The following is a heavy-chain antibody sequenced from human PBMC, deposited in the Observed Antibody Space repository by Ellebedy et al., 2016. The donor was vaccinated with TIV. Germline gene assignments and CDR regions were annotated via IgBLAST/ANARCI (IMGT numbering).Heavy chain of an antibody. CDR3: ARGDRGSGWYWDK. J-gene: IGHJ4*02. CDR1: GYSFISYW. CDR2: IYPGDSDT. V-gene: IGHV5-51*01. Sequence: PGGSLRLSCKGSGYSFISYWIGWVLQMPGKGLEWMGYIYPGDSDTRYSPSFQGQVTISVDKSISTAYLQWSSLKASDTAIYYCARGDRGSGWYWDKWGQGTLVTVSS. D-gene: IGHD6-19*01.